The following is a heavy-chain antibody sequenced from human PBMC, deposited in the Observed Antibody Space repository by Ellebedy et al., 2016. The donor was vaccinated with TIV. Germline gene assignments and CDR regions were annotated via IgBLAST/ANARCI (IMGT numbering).Heavy chain of an antibody. CDR2: IYYSGST. CDR3: ARLLPVVVKYFDY. V-gene: IGHV4-39*01. Sequence: SETLSLTXTVSGGSISSSSYYWGWIRQPPGKGLEWIGSIYYSGSTYYNPSLKSRVTISVDTSKNQFSLKLSSVTAADTAVYYCARLLPVVVKYFDYWGQGTLVTVSS. CDR1: GGSISSSSYY. D-gene: IGHD3-22*01. J-gene: IGHJ4*02.